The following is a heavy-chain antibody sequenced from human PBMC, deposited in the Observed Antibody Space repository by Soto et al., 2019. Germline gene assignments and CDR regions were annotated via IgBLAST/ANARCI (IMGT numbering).Heavy chain of an antibody. CDR1: GGSISSGGYS. CDR2: IYHSGST. V-gene: IGHV4-30-2*01. Sequence: SETLSLTCAVSGGSISSGGYSWSWIRQLPGKGLEWIGYIYHSGSTYYNPSLKSRVTISVDRSKNQFSLKLSSVTAADTAVYYCARDSGYDILTGHNWFDPWGQGTLVTVSS. CDR3: ARDSGYDILTGHNWFDP. D-gene: IGHD3-9*01. J-gene: IGHJ5*02.